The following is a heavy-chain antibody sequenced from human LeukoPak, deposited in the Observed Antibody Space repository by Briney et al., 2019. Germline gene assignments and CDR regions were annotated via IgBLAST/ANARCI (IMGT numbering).Heavy chain of an antibody. Sequence: PGGSLRLSCAASGFTFSSYAMSWVRQAPGKGLEWVSYISSSSSYTNYADSVKGRFTISRDNAKNSLYLQMNSLRAEDTAVYYCARYYYDILTGDSQGFDPWGQGTLVTVSS. CDR3: ARYYYDILTGDSQGFDP. V-gene: IGHV3-11*03. CDR1: GFTFSSYA. CDR2: ISSSSSYT. J-gene: IGHJ5*02. D-gene: IGHD3-9*01.